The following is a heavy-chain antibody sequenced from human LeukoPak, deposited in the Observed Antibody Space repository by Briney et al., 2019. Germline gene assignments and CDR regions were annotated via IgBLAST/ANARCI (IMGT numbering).Heavy chain of an antibody. J-gene: IGHJ4*02. CDR1: GFTFSNYA. CDR2: TTNDGNKK. CDR3: ARDRNWNDGGGFDY. D-gene: IGHD1-1*01. Sequence: GGSLRLSCATSGFTFSNYAMHWVRQAPGKGLEWVAVTTNDGNKKYYADSVKGRFTISRDNSEKTLYLQMRSLRSEDTAVYYCARDRNWNDGGGFDYWGQGTLVTVSS. V-gene: IGHV3-30*04.